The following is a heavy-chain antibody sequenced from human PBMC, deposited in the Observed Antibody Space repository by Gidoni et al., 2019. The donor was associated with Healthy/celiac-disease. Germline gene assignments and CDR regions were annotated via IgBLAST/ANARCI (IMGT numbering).Heavy chain of an antibody. CDR2: ISSSSSYI. Sequence: EVQLVESGGGLVKPGGSLGLSCAASGFTFRSYSMNWVRQAPGKGLGWVSSISSSSSYIYYADSVKGRFTISRDNAKNSLYLQMNSLRAEDTAVYYCARDEYYYGSGSYYKYNWFDPWGQGTLVTVSS. D-gene: IGHD3-10*01. CDR3: ARDEYYYGSGSYYKYNWFDP. J-gene: IGHJ5*02. CDR1: GFTFRSYS. V-gene: IGHV3-21*01.